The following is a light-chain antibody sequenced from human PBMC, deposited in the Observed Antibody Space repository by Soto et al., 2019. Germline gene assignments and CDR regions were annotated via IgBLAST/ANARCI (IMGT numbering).Light chain of an antibody. J-gene: IGKJ2*01. CDR2: GAS. V-gene: IGKV3-15*01. CDR1: QSIGNF. Sequence: ETVMTQSPATLSMSPGERATLSCRASQSIGNFLAWFQQKPGQSPRLLISGASTRATGVPLRFTGSGSGTEFTLSISSMQSEDFAVYYCQKYNYWPPEYTFGQGTKLEIK. CDR3: QKYNYWPPEYT.